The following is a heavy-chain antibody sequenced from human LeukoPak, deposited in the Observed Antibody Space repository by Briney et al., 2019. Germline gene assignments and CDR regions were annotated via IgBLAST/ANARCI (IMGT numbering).Heavy chain of an antibody. V-gene: IGHV4-59*01. CDR1: GGSMSSYY. CDR3: ARGYSSGWYRGWFDP. Sequence: PSETLSLTCTVSGGSMSSYYWNWIRQPPGKGREWIGHIHYNGNSNYNPSLKSGVTISVDTSKNQFSLKLSCVTAADTAVYYCARGYSSGWYRGWFDPWGQGTLVIVSS. D-gene: IGHD6-19*01. CDR2: IHYNGNS. J-gene: IGHJ5*02.